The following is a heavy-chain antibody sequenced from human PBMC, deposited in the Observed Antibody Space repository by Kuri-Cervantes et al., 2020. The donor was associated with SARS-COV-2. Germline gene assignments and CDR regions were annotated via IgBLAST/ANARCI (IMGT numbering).Heavy chain of an antibody. J-gene: IGHJ6*02. CDR1: GFTFSSYG. D-gene: IGHD4-17*01. Sequence: LSPTCAASGFTFSSYGMHWVRQAPGKGLEWVAVIWYDGRNKYYADYVKGRFTISRDNSKNTLYLQMNSLRAEDTAVYYCATETLEGTINLRYYYYYGMDVWGQGTTVTVSS. CDR2: IWYDGRNK. V-gene: IGHV3-33*01. CDR3: ATETLEGTINLRYYYYYGMDV.